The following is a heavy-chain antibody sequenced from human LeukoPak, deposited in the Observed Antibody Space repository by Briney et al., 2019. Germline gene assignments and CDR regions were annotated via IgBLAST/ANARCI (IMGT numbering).Heavy chain of an antibody. CDR1: GGSINSGGYY. Sequence: NTSETLSLTCTVSGGSINSGGYYWSWIRQHPGKGLEWIGYIYYSGSTYYNPSLKSRVTISLGTSKNQFSLKLSSVTAADTAVYYCARASGGDCYAYWGQGTLVTVSS. V-gene: IGHV4-31*03. CDR3: ARASGGDCYAY. J-gene: IGHJ4*02. D-gene: IGHD2-21*01. CDR2: IYYSGST.